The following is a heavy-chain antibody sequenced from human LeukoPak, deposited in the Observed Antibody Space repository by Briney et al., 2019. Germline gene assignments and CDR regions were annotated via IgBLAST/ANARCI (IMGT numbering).Heavy chain of an antibody. V-gene: IGHV1-2*02. D-gene: IGHD3-16*02. Sequence: GASVKVSCKASGYTFTVYYMHWVRQAPGQGLEWMGWINPNSGGTNYAQRFQGRVTMTRDTSISTVYMDLSRLTSDDTAVYYCARDPLDSSDDAFDIWGQGTMVTVSS. CDR1: GYTFTVYY. CDR3: ARDPLDSSDDAFDI. CDR2: INPNSGGT. J-gene: IGHJ3*02.